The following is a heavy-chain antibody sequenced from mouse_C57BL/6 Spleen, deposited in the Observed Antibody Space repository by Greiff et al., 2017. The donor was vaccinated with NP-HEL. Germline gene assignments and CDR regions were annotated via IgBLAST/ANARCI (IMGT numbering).Heavy chain of an antibody. J-gene: IGHJ3*01. CDR1: GYTFTSYW. V-gene: IGHV1-64*01. CDR3: ARGSYYDYDGFAY. D-gene: IGHD2-4*01. Sequence: VQLQQSGAELVKPGASVKLSCKASGYTFTSYWMHWVKQRPGQGLEWIGMIHPNSGSTNYNEKFKSKATLTVDKSSSTAYMQLSSLTSEDSAVYYCARGSYYDYDGFAYWGQGTLVTVSA. CDR2: IHPNSGST.